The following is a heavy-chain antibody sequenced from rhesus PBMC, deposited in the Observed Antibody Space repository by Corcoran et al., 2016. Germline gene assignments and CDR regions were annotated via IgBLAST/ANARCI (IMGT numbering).Heavy chain of an antibody. CDR2: IGGSSGST. CDR1: GGPISGSYL. CDR3: ARMRDAFDF. J-gene: IGHJ3*01. V-gene: IGHV4-127*01. Sequence: QVQLQESGPGVVKPSETLSLTCAVSGGPISGSYLWSWIRQPPGKGLEWIGYIGGSSGSTNYNPSLKNRVTISKDTSKNQFSLKLSSVTAADTAVYYCARMRDAFDFWGQGLRVTVSS.